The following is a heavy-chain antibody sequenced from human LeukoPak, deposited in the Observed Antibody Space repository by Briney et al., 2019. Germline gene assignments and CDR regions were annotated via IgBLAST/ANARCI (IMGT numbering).Heavy chain of an antibody. CDR3: TRGLSRSFDP. CDR1: GYTFTSSD. J-gene: IGHJ5*02. D-gene: IGHD2/OR15-2a*01. Sequence: ASVKVSCKASGYTFTSSDINWVRQASGQGLEWMGWMNPNSGNTGYAQKFQGRVTLTRNISIRTAYMELSSLRSEDTAVYYCTRGLSRSFDPWGQGTLVTVSS. CDR2: MNPNSGNT. V-gene: IGHV1-8*03.